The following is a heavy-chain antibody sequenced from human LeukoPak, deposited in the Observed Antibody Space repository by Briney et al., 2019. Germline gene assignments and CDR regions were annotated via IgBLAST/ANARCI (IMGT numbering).Heavy chain of an antibody. CDR1: GFTFSSYA. V-gene: IGHV3-30*04. D-gene: IGHD3-10*01. J-gene: IGHJ4*02. CDR3: ARDPRPTSLLWFGELYAPFDY. CDR2: ISYDGSNK. Sequence: GRSLRLSCAASGFTFSSYAMHWVRQAPGKGLEWVAVISYDGSNKYYADSVKGRFTISRDNFKNTLYLQMNSLRAEDTAVYYCARDPRPTSLLWFGELYAPFDYWGQGTLVTVSS.